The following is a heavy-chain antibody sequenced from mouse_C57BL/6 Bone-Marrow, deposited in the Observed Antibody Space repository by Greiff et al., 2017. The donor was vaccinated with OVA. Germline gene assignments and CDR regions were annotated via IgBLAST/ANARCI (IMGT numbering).Heavy chain of an antibody. CDR2: IWSGGST. D-gene: IGHD2-3*01. CDR1: GFSLTSYG. Sequence: QVQLQQSGPGLVQPSQSLSITCTVSGFSLTSYGVHWVRQSPGKGLEWLGVIWSGGSTDYNAAFISRLSISKDNSKSQVFFKMNSLQADDTAIYYCASFYDGYYYFDYWGQGTTLTVSS. V-gene: IGHV2-2*01. CDR3: ASFYDGYYYFDY. J-gene: IGHJ2*01.